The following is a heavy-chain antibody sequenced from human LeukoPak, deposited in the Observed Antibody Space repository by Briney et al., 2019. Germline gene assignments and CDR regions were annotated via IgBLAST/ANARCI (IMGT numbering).Heavy chain of an antibody. CDR2: IYTSGST. J-gene: IGHJ3*02. Sequence: PSETLSLTCTVSGGSISNYWSWIRQPAGKGLEWIGRIYTSGSTNYNPSLKSRVTMSVDTSKNQFSLKLSSVTAADTAVYYCARMTIGGYSYGPNFHDAFDIWGQGTMVTVSS. D-gene: IGHD5-18*01. CDR3: ARMTIGGYSYGPNFHDAFDI. CDR1: GGSISNY. V-gene: IGHV4-4*07.